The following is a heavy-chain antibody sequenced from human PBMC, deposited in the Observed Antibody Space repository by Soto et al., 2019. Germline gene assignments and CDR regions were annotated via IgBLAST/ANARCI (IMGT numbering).Heavy chain of an antibody. J-gene: IGHJ6*02. CDR3: ARRGDCSGGSCSGHYGMDV. CDR2: IYPGDSDT. CDR1: GYSFTSYW. Sequence: GESLKISCKGSGYSFTSYWIGWVRQMPGKGLEWMGIIYPGDSDTRYSPSFQGQVTISADKSISTAYLRWSSLKASDTAMYYCARRGDCSGGSCSGHYGMDVWGQGTTVTVSS. V-gene: IGHV5-51*01. D-gene: IGHD2-15*01.